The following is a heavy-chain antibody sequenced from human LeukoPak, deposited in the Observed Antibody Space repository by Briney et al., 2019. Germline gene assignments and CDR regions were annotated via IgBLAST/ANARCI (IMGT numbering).Heavy chain of an antibody. Sequence: GASVKVSCKASGYTFTSCGISWVRQAPGQGLEWMGWISAYNGNTNYAQKLQGRVTMTTDTSTSTAYMELRSLRSDDTAVYYCAREVYSSRKTWGGYYFDYWGQGTLVTVSS. CDR3: AREVYSSRKTWGGYYFDY. CDR1: GYTFTSCG. J-gene: IGHJ4*02. CDR2: ISAYNGNT. V-gene: IGHV1-18*01. D-gene: IGHD6-13*01.